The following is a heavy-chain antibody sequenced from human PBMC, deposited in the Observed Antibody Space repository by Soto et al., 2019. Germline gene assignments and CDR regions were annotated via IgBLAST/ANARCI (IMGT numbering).Heavy chain of an antibody. CDR1: GFTFSNLW. Sequence: EVQLVESGGGVVQPGGSLRLSCAASGFTFSNLWMHWVRQAPGKGLVWVSHISSDGRITNYAGSVKGRFTISRDNAKNTLYLQMICLTSDDTAIYYCASQISSVFWGHGTLVSVSS. CDR3: ASQISSVF. V-gene: IGHV3-74*01. J-gene: IGHJ4*01. CDR2: ISSDGRIT. D-gene: IGHD2-15*01.